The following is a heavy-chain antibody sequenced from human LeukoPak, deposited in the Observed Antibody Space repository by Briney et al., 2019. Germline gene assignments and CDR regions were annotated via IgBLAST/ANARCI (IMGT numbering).Heavy chain of an antibody. CDR3: ARGGRYYDSSGYRSRHDPLN. CDR1: GFTFSSYS. CDR2: ISSRSSTI. V-gene: IGHV3-48*04. Sequence: GGSLRLSCAASGFTFSSYSMNWVRQAPGKGLEWVSYISSRSSTIYYADSVKGRFTISRDNAKNSLYLQMNSLRAEDTAVYYCARGGRYYDSSGYRSRHDPLNWGQGTLVTVSS. J-gene: IGHJ4*02. D-gene: IGHD3-22*01.